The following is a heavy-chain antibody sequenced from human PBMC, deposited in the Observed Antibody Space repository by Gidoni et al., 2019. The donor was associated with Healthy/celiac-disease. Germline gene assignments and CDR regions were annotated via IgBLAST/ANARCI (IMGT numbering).Heavy chain of an antibody. CDR2: ISYDGSNK. CDR3: AKQGDYGSGSYYSN. D-gene: IGHD3-10*01. Sequence: QVQLVESGGGVVQPGRSLRLSCAASGFTFSSYGMHWVRQAPGKGLEWVAVISYDGSNKYYADSVKGRFTISRDNSKNTLYLQMNSLRAEDTAVYYCAKQGDYGSGSYYSNWGQGTLVTVSS. J-gene: IGHJ4*02. CDR1: GFTFSSYG. V-gene: IGHV3-30*18.